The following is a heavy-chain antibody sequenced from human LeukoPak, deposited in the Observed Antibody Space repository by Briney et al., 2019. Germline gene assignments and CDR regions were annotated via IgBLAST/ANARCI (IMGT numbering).Heavy chain of an antibody. CDR2: ISDRSSSI. CDR3: ARGQASWPYAFDS. Sequence: GGSLRLSCAASGFTFSAYSMNWVRQAPGKGLEWVSYISDRSSSIYYADSVRGRFTVSRDDGRDSLFLQMNSLRDEDTAVYYCARGQASWPYAFDSWGQGALVTVSS. V-gene: IGHV3-48*02. CDR1: GFTFSAYS. D-gene: IGHD3-16*01. J-gene: IGHJ5*01.